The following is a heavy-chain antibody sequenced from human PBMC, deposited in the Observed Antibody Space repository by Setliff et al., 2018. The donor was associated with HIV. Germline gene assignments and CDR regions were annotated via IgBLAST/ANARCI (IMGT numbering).Heavy chain of an antibody. CDR2: IKQDGSEK. Sequence: PGGSLRLSCAASGFTFSNYWMNWVRQAPGKGLEWVANIKQDGSEKNYVDSVKGRFTISRDNAKNSMDLQMNSLRAEDTAIYYCARKLRPGHGVDVWGQGTTVTVSS. CDR3: ARKLRPGHGVDV. CDR1: GFTFSNYW. V-gene: IGHV3-7*01. D-gene: IGHD3-10*01. J-gene: IGHJ6*02.